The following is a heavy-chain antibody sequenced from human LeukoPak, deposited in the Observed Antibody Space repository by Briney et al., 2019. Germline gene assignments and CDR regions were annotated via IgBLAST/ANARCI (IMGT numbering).Heavy chain of an antibody. CDR2: IKQDGSEK. Sequence: GGSLRLSCAASGFTFSSYWMGWVRQAPGKGLEWVANIKQDGSEKYYVDSVKGRFTISRDNAKNSLYLQMNSLRAEDTALYYCARVQLVDYYYYSYMDVWGKGTTVTVSS. CDR3: ARVQLVDYYYYSYMDV. J-gene: IGHJ6*03. D-gene: IGHD6-6*01. CDR1: GFTFSSYW. V-gene: IGHV3-7*03.